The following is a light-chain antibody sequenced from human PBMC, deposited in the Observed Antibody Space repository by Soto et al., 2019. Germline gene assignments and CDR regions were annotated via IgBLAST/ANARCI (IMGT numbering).Light chain of an antibody. Sequence: EIVMTQSPASLSVSPGDGATLSCRASQSVASNVAWYQQKPGQGPRLLIHGASTRAVGVPARFSGSGSRADFTLTINSLQSEDFAVYYCQQYHNWPPQYTFGQGTKLQIK. CDR2: GAS. V-gene: IGKV3-15*01. CDR1: QSVASN. J-gene: IGKJ2*01. CDR3: QQYHNWPPQYT.